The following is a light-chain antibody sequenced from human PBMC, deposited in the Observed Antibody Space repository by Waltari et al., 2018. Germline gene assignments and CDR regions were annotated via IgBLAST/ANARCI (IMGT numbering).Light chain of an antibody. Sequence: EIVLTQSPATLSLSPGERATLSCRASQSVSSYLAWYQQKPGQAPRLLIYDASNRATCIPARFSGSGSGTDFTLTSSSLEPEDFAVYYCQQRSNWPPRITFMQGKRLEIK. CDR2: DAS. CDR1: QSVSSY. CDR3: QQRSNWPPRIT. J-gene: IGKJ5*01. V-gene: IGKV3-11*01.